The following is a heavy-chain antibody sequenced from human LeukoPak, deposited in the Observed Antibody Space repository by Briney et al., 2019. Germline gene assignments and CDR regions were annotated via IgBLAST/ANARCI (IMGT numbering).Heavy chain of an antibody. CDR2: INPDGSEK. J-gene: IGHJ3*02. CDR1: VFTFRSYW. Sequence: PGGSLRLSCGASVFTFRSYWMSWVRQAPGKGLEWVANINPDGSEKHYVDSVKGRFTISRDNAKNSLFLQMNSLRVEDTAVYYCAKGRGYCSGGSCYLMAAFDIWGQGTMVTVSS. V-gene: IGHV3-7*01. CDR3: AKGRGYCSGGSCYLMAAFDI. D-gene: IGHD2-15*01.